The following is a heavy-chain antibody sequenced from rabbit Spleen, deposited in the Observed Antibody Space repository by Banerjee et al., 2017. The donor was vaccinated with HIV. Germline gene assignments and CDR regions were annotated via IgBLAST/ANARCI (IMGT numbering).Heavy chain of an antibody. J-gene: IGHJ4*01. Sequence: QEQLVESGGGLVQPEGSLTLTCTASGFSFSSSHYMCWVRQAPGKGLEWIACIYGGSSGSTYYASWATGRFTISKTSSTTVTLQMTSLTAADTSTYFCARPTYGDGGVDYAMSLWGPGTLVTVS. CDR3: ARPTYGDGGVDYAMSL. D-gene: IGHD3-1*01. CDR2: IYGGSSGST. CDR1: GFSFSSSHY. V-gene: IGHV1S45*01.